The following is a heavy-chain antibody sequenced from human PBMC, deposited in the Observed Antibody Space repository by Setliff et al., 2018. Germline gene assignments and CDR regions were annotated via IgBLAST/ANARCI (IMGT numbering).Heavy chain of an antibody. D-gene: IGHD6-13*01. Sequence: GGSLRLSCVASGFTLSTYAMSWVRQAPGKGLEWVSVISDSGGSTYYADSVKGRFTISRDNSENTLYLQMNSLRAEDTAVYYCARDKGIAAAGTGYYYGMDVWGQGTTVTVSS. J-gene: IGHJ6*02. CDR2: ISDSGGST. CDR1: GFTLSTYA. CDR3: ARDKGIAAAGTGYYYGMDV. V-gene: IGHV3-23*01.